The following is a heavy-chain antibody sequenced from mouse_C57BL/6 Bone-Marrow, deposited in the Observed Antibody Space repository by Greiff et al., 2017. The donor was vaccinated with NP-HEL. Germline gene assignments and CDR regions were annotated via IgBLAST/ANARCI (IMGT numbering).Heavy chain of an antibody. V-gene: IGHV1-55*01. CDR3: ATYGNYVDYAMDY. Sequence: VQLQQPGAELVKPGASVKMSCKASGYTFTSSWITWVKQRPGQGLEWIGDIYPGSGSTNYNEKFKSKATLTVDTSSSTAYMQLSSLTSEDSAVYYCATYGNYVDYAMDYWGQGTSVTVSS. CDR2: IYPGSGST. CDR1: GYTFTSSW. J-gene: IGHJ4*01. D-gene: IGHD2-10*02.